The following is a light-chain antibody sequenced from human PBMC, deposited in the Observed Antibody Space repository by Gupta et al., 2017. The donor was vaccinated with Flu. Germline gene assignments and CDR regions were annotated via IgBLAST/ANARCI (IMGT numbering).Light chain of an antibody. V-gene: IGKV1-33*01. J-gene: IGKJ4*01. CDR2: DAS. CDR1: QDISNY. CDR3: QQYDNLRLT. Sequence: DIQMTQSPSSLSASVGDRVTITCQASQDISNYLNWYQQKPTKAPKLLIYDASNLETGVPSRFSGSRSGTDFTVTISSLQPEDIATYYCQQYDNLRLTFGGGTKVEIK.